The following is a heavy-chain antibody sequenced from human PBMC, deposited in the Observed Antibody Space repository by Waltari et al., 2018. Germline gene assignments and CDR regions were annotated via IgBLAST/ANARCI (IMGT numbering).Heavy chain of an antibody. J-gene: IGHJ6*03. D-gene: IGHD2-2*02. CDR3: ARDTSYTVRYYYYYYMDV. CDR1: GGSISSSY. Sequence: QVQLQESGPGLVKPSETLSLTCTVSGGSISSSYWSWIRQPAGKGLEWIGRIYTSGSTNYNPSLKSRVTMSVDTSKNQFSLKLSSVTAADTAVYYCARDTSYTVRYYYYYYMDVWGKGTTVTISS. V-gene: IGHV4-4*07. CDR2: IYTSGST.